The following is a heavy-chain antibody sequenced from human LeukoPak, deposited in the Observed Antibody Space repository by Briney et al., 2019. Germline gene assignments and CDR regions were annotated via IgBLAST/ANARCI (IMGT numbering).Heavy chain of an antibody. V-gene: IGHV4-34*01. J-gene: IGHJ4*02. CDR3: AREIEYYDILTGYSPESNYFDY. D-gene: IGHD3-9*01. CDR1: GGSFSGYY. CDR2: INHSGST. Sequence: SETLSLTCAVYGGSFSGYYWSWIRQPPGKGLEWIGEINHSGSTNYNPSLKSRVTISVDTSKNQFSLKLSSVTAADTAEYYCAREIEYYDILTGYSPESNYFDYWGRGTLVTVSS.